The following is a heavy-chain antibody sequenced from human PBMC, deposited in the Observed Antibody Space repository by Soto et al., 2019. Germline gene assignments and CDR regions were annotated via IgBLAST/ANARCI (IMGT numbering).Heavy chain of an antibody. V-gene: IGHV1-2*02. Sequence: ASVKVSCKGSGYTFTGYYMRWVRQAPGQGLEWMGWINPNSGGTNYAQKFQGRVTMTRDTSISTAYMELSRLRSDDTAVYYCARDXAEYQLLREYYYYGMDVWGQGTTVTVSS. CDR2: INPNSGGT. J-gene: IGHJ6*02. D-gene: IGHD2-2*01. CDR3: ARDXAEYQLLREYYYYGMDV. CDR1: GYTFTGYY.